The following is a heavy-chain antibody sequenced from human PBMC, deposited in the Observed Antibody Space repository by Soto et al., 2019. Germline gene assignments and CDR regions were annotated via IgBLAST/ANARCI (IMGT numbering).Heavy chain of an antibody. CDR3: TKGYCSRTSCYFDYYATDV. V-gene: IGHV3-23*01. D-gene: IGHD2-2*01. CDR2: ISGSGGST. Sequence: GGSMGLACAASIVSFYIYAMSGVRKAKGKGLAWVAAISGSGGSTHYADSVKGRFTSSRDNSKNTVYLQMNSLRAEDTAVYYCTKGYCSRTSCYFDYYATDVWGQGTAVTVSS. J-gene: IGHJ6*02. CDR1: IVSFYIYA.